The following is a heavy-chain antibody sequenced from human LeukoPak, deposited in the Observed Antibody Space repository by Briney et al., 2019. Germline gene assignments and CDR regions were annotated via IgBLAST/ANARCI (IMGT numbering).Heavy chain of an antibody. CDR3: AKDRGSSWSLYYCDF. J-gene: IGHJ4*02. V-gene: IGHV3-23*01. CDR2: TSGSGVNT. CDR1: GFPFSLHY. D-gene: IGHD6-13*01. Sequence: PEGSLRLSCAVSGFPFSLHYVTWVRQAPGKRLERVSGTSGSGVNTYYADSVKGRFTISRDNSKNTLNLQMNSLTAEDTALYYCAKDRGSSWSLYYCDFWGQGTLVTVSS.